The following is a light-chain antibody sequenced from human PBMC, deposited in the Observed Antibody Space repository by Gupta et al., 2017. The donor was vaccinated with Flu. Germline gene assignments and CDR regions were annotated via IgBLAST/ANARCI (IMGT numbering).Light chain of an antibody. Sequence: DIQVTHSPSSLSASVGDRVTITCRASQNIRDSLNWYHQKPGRAPKVLISAASSLHSGVPSRFSGSGYGTDFTHTISSLQPEDFATYYCQQSYSTSPTYGQGTKVEIK. CDR2: AAS. V-gene: IGKV1-39*01. J-gene: IGKJ1*01. CDR1: QNIRDS. CDR3: QQSYSTSPT.